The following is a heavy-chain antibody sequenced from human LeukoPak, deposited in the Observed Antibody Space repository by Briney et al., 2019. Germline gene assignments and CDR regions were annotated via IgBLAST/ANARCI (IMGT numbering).Heavy chain of an antibody. J-gene: IGHJ3*02. CDR1: GDSISSYY. CDR3: ARAKGYDDILTGYYTPLDAFDI. Sequence: SETLSLTCTVSGDSISSYYWSWIRQPAGKGLEWIGRIYISGSTNYNPSLKSRVTMSVDTSKNQFSLKLSSLTAADTAVYYCARAKGYDDILTGYYTPLDAFDIWGQGTMVTVSS. V-gene: IGHV4-4*07. CDR2: IYISGST. D-gene: IGHD3-9*01.